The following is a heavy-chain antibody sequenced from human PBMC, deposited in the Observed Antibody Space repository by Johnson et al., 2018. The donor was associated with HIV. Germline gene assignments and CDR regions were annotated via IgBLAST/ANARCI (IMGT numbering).Heavy chain of an antibody. CDR3: ARDDARGYSGDDAFDI. CDR1: GFNFSTYG. CDR2: IWYDGSNK. J-gene: IGHJ3*02. Sequence: QVQLVESGGGVVQPGTSLRLSCAASGFNFSTYGMHWVRQAPGKGLEWVAVIWYDGSNKYYADSVKGRFTISRDSSKNTLYLQMDSLRVEDTAVYYCARDDARGYSGDDAFDIWGQGSMVTVSS. V-gene: IGHV3-30*19. D-gene: IGHD5-12*01.